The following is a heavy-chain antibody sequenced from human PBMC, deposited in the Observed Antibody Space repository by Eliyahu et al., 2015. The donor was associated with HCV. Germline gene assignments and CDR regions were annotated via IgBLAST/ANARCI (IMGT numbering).Heavy chain of an antibody. D-gene: IGHD3-3*01. V-gene: IGHV3-48*03. J-gene: IGHJ4*02. CDR1: GFXFSXYE. Sequence: EVQLVESGGGLVQPGGSLRLSCAASGFXFSXYEMNWVRQAPGKGLEWVPYISSSGSTIYYADSVKGRFTISRDNAKNSLYLQMNSLRAEDTAVYYCARGPRYDFWSGYYTSWGQGTLVTVSS. CDR3: ARGPRYDFWSGYYTS. CDR2: ISSSGSTI.